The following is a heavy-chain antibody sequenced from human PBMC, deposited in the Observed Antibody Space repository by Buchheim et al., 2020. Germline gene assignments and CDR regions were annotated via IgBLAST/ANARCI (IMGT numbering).Heavy chain of an antibody. V-gene: IGHV3-30-3*01. CDR1: GFTFSSYA. Sequence: QVQLVESGGGVVQPGRSLRLSCAASGFTFSSYAMHWVRQAPGKGLEWVAVISYDGSNKYYADSVKGRFTISRDTSKNTLYLQMNSLRAEDTAVYYCAKDRGDRWYEYYFDYWGQGTL. D-gene: IGHD6-13*01. CDR2: ISYDGSNK. CDR3: AKDRGDRWYEYYFDY. J-gene: IGHJ4*02.